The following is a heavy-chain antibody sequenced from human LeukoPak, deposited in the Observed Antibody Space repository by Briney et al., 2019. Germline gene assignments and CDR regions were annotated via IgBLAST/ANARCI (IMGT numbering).Heavy chain of an antibody. J-gene: IGHJ4*02. D-gene: IGHD3-16*01. CDR2: IYHSGST. Sequence: PSETLSLTCTVSGYSISSGYYWGWIRQPPGKGLEWIGSIYHSGSTYYNPSLKSRVTISVDTSKNQFSLKLSSVTAADTAVYYCAGGPATTFNFDYWGQGTLVTVSS. CDR1: GYSISSGYY. V-gene: IGHV4-38-2*02. CDR3: AGGPATTFNFDY.